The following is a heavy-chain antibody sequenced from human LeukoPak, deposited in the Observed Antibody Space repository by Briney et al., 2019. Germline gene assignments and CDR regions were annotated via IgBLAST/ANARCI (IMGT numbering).Heavy chain of an antibody. D-gene: IGHD3-22*01. V-gene: IGHV1-2*04. CDR2: INPNSGGT. J-gene: IGHJ4*02. CDR3: AREYYYDSSGYSFDY. Sequence: GASVKVSCKASGYTFTGYYMHWVRQAPGQGLEWMGWINPNSGGTNYAQKFQGWVTMTRDTSISTAYMELSSLRSEDTAVYYCAREYYYDSSGYSFDYWGQGTLVTVSS. CDR1: GYTFTGYY.